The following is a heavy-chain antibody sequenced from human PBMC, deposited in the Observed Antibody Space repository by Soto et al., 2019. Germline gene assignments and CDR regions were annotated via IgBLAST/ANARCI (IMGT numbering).Heavy chain of an antibody. CDR2: IYYSGST. V-gene: IGHV4-39*01. D-gene: IGHD3-22*01. J-gene: IGHJ4*02. CDR3: ARQEDISTYYRAYSFDY. Sequence: SESLSLTCNVSGGSITNSGYYWGWIRQPPGKGLEWIGSIYYSGSTYYSPSTKSRVTISVDTSKNQFSLNLTSVTAADTAVYFCARQEDISTYYRAYSFDYWGQGTLVTVSS. CDR1: GGSITNSGYY.